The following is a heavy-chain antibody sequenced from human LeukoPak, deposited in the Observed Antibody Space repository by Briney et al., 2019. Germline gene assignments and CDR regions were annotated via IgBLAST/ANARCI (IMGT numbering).Heavy chain of an antibody. V-gene: IGHV6-1*01. CDR3: ARDQVDTAMIYGMDV. CDR1: GDSVSSNSAA. CDR2: TYYRSKWYN. Sequence: SQTLSLTFATSGDSVSSNSAAWNWIRQSPSRGLEWLGRTYYRSKWYNDYAVSVKSRITINPDTSKNQFSLQLNSVTLVESAVYYCARDQVDTAMIYGMDVWGQGTTVTVSS. J-gene: IGHJ6*02. D-gene: IGHD5-18*01.